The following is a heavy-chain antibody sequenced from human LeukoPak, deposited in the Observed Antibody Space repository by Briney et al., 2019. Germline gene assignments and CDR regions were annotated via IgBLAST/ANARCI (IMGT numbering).Heavy chain of an antibody. Sequence: ASVKVSCKASGYAFTSYHIHWMRQAPGQGLGWMGIIIPSSGSTTYAQKFQGRVTMTRDTSTSTVYMELSSLTSDDTAVYFCARSDYNDYRGLGVWGQGTLVTVSS. D-gene: IGHD4-11*01. CDR2: IIPSSGST. J-gene: IGHJ4*02. CDR3: ARSDYNDYRGLGV. CDR1: GYAFTSYH. V-gene: IGHV1-46*01.